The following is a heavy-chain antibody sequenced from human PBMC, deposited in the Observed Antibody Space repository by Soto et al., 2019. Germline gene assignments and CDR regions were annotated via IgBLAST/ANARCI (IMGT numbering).Heavy chain of an antibody. CDR1: GGYISSYY. CDR2: IYTSGST. Sequence: SETLSLTCTVSGGYISSYYWSWIRQPAGKGLEWIGRIYTSGSTNYNPSLKSRVTMSVDTSKNQFSLKLTSVSAADTAVYYCARVGMVGTVLGSWFDPWGQGTLVTVSS. CDR3: ARVGMVGTVLGSWFDP. D-gene: IGHD6-19*01. V-gene: IGHV4-4*07. J-gene: IGHJ5*02.